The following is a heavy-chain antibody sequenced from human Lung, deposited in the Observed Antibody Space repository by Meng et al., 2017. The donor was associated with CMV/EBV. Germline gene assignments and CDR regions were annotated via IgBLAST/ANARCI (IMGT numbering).Heavy chain of an antibody. CDR3: ANSGLAGGAR. V-gene: IGHV3-7*01. D-gene: IGHD2-21*01. Sequence: SCVASGFTFSSSWMSWVRRAPGKGLEWVATIKHDGSEKHHGDSAKGRFTISGDNAKNSLFLQMDSLRAEDTAVYYCANSGLAGGARWGQGPLVTVSS. J-gene: IGHJ4*02. CDR2: IKHDGSEK. CDR1: GFTFSSSW.